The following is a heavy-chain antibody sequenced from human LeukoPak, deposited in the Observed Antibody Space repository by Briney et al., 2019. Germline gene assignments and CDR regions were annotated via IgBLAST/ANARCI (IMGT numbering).Heavy chain of an antibody. J-gene: IGHJ4*02. CDR1: GFTFSSYA. CDR3: AKEPYSGSYYWFYFDY. Sequence: GGSLRLSCAASGFTFSSYAMNWVRQAPGKGLEWVSTISDSGGSTYYADSVKGRFTISRDNSQNTLHLQMNSLRAEDTAVYYCAKEPYSGSYYWFYFDYWGQGTLVTVSS. CDR2: ISDSGGST. V-gene: IGHV3-23*01. D-gene: IGHD1-26*01.